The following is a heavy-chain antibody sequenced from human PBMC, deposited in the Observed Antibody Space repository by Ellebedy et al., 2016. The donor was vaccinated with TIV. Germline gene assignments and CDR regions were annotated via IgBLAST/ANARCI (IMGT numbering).Heavy chain of an antibody. J-gene: IGHJ5*02. CDR2: ISWNSGSI. CDR3: AKDIWGRFLEGSGVNWFDP. CDR1: GFTFSSYA. D-gene: IGHD3-3*01. Sequence: SLKISXAASGFTFSSYAMSWVRQAPGKGLEWVSGISWNSGSIGYADSVKGRFTISRDNAKNSLYLQMNSLRAEDTALYYCAKDIWGRFLEGSGVNWFDPWGQGTLVTVSS. V-gene: IGHV3-9*01.